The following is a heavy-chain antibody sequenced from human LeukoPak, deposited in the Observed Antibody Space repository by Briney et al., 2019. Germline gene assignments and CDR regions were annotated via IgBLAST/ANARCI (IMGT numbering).Heavy chain of an antibody. CDR2: ISYDGSKK. J-gene: IGHJ4*02. D-gene: IGHD2/OR15-2a*01. Sequence: GGSLRLSCAASGFIFSNYAIHWVRQAPGKGLEWVAVISYDGSKKSYADSVKGRFTISRDNSKNTLYVQMNSLRAEDTAVYYCARDWFHAIDYWGQGTLVTVSS. V-gene: IGHV3-30*04. CDR1: GFIFSNYA. CDR3: ARDWFHAIDY.